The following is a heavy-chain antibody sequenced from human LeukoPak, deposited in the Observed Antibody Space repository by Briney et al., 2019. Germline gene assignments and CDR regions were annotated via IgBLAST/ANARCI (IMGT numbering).Heavy chain of an antibody. CDR2: TNSDGSST. V-gene: IGHV3-74*01. J-gene: IGHJ4*02. D-gene: IGHD5-18*01. CDR1: GFTFSGYW. Sequence: SGGSLRLSCAASGFTFSGYWMHWVRQAPGKGLVWVSRTNSDGSSTRYADSVKGRFTISRDNAKNTLYLQMNSLRAEDTAVYYCARDRGDTGTEFDYWGQGTLVTVSS. CDR3: ARDRGDTGTEFDY.